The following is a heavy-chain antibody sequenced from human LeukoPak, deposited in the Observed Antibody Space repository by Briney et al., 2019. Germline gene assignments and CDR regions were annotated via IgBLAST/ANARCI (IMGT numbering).Heavy chain of an antibody. D-gene: IGHD3-10*01. Sequence: SETLSLTCTVSGGSISSSSYYWGWIRQPPGKGLEWIGSIYYSGSTYYNPSLKSRVTISVDTSKNQFSLKLSSVTAADTAVYYCARHLRSRGNYYGSGSYYPNNWFDPWGQGTLVTVSS. J-gene: IGHJ5*02. CDR3: ARHLRSRGNYYGSGSYYPNNWFDP. CDR2: IYYSGST. CDR1: GGSISSSSYY. V-gene: IGHV4-39*01.